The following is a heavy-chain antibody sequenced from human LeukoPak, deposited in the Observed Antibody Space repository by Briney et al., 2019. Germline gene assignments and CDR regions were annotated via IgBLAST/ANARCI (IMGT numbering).Heavy chain of an antibody. Sequence: SETLSLTCTVSGGSIINYYWNWIRQPPGKGPEWIGYIYYNGNTYYNPSLKSRVTISVDTSKNQFSLKLTSVTAADTAVYYCARASVLLWFGELLGYFDYWGQGTLVTVSS. CDR3: ARASVLLWFGELLGYFDY. CDR1: GGSIINYY. J-gene: IGHJ4*02. D-gene: IGHD3-10*01. CDR2: IYYNGNT. V-gene: IGHV4-59*08.